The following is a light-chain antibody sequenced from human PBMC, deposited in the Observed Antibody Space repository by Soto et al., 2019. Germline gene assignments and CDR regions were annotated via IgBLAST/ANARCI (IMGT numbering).Light chain of an antibody. J-gene: IGKJ2*01. Sequence: EIVLTQSPGTLSLSPGERATLSCRASQSVSSSYLAWYQQKPGQAPRLLIYGASSRATGIPDRFSGSGSGTDFTLTISRLEPEDFAVYYCPQYGSSPYTFGQGTKLEIQ. CDR3: PQYGSSPYT. V-gene: IGKV3-20*01. CDR2: GAS. CDR1: QSVSSSY.